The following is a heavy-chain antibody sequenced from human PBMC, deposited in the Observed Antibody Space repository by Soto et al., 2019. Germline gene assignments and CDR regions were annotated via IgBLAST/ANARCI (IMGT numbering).Heavy chain of an antibody. CDR2: ISTDNGNT. D-gene: IGHD2-2*03. CDR3: ARALDIVEENPWITHDAFDI. Sequence: ASVKVSCKASGYTFTSSGISWVRQAPGQGLEWMGWISTDNGNTNYAQHLQGRVSMTTDTSTSTAYMELSSLRSEDTAVYYCARALDIVEENPWITHDAFDIWGQGTMVTVSS. J-gene: IGHJ3*02. CDR1: GYTFTSSG. V-gene: IGHV1-18*01.